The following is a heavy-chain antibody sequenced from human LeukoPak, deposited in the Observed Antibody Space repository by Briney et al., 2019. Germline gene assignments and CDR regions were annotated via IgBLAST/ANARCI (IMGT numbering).Heavy chain of an antibody. CDR2: ISGNGGST. D-gene: IGHD3-10*01. Sequence: GGSLRLSCSASGFTFSRYAMHWVRQAPGKGLESVSGISGNGGSTYYADSVKGRFTISRDNSKSTLYLQMSSLRAEDTAVYYCAWELPRTDAIDIWGQGTMVTVSS. CDR3: AWELPRTDAIDI. J-gene: IGHJ3*02. CDR1: GFTFSRYA. V-gene: IGHV3-64D*06.